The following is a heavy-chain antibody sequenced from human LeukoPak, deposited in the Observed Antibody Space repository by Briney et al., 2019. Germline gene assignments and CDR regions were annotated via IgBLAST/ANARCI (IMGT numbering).Heavy chain of an antibody. CDR1: GFTFSSYG. V-gene: IGHV3-23*01. J-gene: IGHJ3*02. CDR3: AKPDRPRLRYFDWVVAFDI. CDR2: ISGSGGST. D-gene: IGHD3-9*01. Sequence: GGSLRLSCAASGFTFSSYGMHWVRQAPGKGLEWVSAISGSGGSTYYADSVKGRFTISRDNSKNTLYLQMNSLRAEDTAVYYCAKPDRPRLRYFDWVVAFDIWGQGTMVTVSS.